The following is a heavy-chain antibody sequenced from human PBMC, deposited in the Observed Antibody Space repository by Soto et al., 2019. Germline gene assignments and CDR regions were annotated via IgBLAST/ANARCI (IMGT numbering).Heavy chain of an antibody. V-gene: IGHV4-31*03. CDR3: ARHNYDSSGTAVDV. Sequence: PSETLSLTCTVSGFSISSGGYYWSWIRQHPGKGLEWIGYIYYSGSTYYNPSLKSRVTISVDTSKNQFSLKLSSVTAADTAVYYCARHNYDSSGTAVDVWGQGTTVTV. CDR2: IYYSGST. CDR1: GFSISSGGYY. J-gene: IGHJ6*02. D-gene: IGHD3-22*01.